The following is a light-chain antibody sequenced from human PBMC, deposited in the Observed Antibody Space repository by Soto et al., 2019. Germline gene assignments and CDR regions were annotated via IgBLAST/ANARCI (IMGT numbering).Light chain of an antibody. J-gene: IGLJ1*01. V-gene: IGLV2-8*01. Sequence: QSVLTQPPSASRSPGHSVTIFSTCTESDSGVYGFVSWYQHHPGKAPRLIIYEVVQRPSGVPDRFSGSKSGNTASLTVSGLQAADEADYFCKSYAGSNTYVFGSGTKVTVL. CDR3: KSYAGSNTYV. CDR1: ESDSGVYGF. CDR2: EVV.